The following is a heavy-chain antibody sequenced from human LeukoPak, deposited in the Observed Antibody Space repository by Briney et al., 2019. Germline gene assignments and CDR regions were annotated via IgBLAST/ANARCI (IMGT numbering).Heavy chain of an antibody. Sequence: GGSLRLSCAASGFTFSSYSMNWVRQAPGKGLEWVSSIRSSSSYIYYADSVKGRFTISRDNAKNSLYLQMNSLRAEDTAVYYCAKEVARWFTGGGADYWGQGTLVTVSS. CDR2: IRSSSSYI. CDR3: AKEVARWFTGGGADY. V-gene: IGHV3-21*01. J-gene: IGHJ4*02. CDR1: GFTFSSYS. D-gene: IGHD5-12*01.